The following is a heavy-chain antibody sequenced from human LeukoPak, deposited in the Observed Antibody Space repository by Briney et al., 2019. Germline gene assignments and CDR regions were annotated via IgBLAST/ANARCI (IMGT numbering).Heavy chain of an antibody. D-gene: IGHD2-8*01. CDR2: ISNDGSDE. Sequence: GGSLRLSCAASGFTFSSYGMHWVRQAPGKGLEWVAVISNDGSDEYYADSVRGRFPISRDNLQNTVFLQMNNLRPEDTAVYYCAKARHCTTATCASAAFDAWGQGTMVTVSS. J-gene: IGHJ3*01. CDR1: GFTFSSYG. V-gene: IGHV3-30*19. CDR3: AKARHCTTATCASAAFDA.